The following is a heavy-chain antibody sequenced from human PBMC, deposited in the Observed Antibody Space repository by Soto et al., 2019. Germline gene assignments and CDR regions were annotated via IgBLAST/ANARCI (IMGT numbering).Heavy chain of an antibody. CDR3: ARPYYGDNAFDI. CDR1: GGSISSGDYY. CDR2: IYYSGST. J-gene: IGHJ3*02. Sequence: PSETLSLTCTVSGGSISSGDYYWSWIRQPPGKGLEWIGYIYYSGSTYYNPSLKSRVTISVDTSKNQFSLKLSSVTAADAAVYYCARPYYGDNAFDIWGQGTMVTVSS. V-gene: IGHV4-30-4*01. D-gene: IGHD4-17*01.